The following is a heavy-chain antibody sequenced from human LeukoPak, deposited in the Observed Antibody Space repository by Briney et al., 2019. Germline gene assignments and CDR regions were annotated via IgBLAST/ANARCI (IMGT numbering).Heavy chain of an antibody. CDR2: ISSSGYT. Sequence: GGSLRLSCAASGFIFSDSVMSWVRQAPGKGLQWVAAISSSGYTDNVDSLKGRFSISRDNSKDTLYLQMNSLRVEDTAVYCCARRTSGAKDLWGKGTTVTVSP. V-gene: IGHV3-23*05. J-gene: IGHJ6*04. CDR3: ARRTSGAKDL. CDR1: GFIFSDSV. D-gene: IGHD3-16*01.